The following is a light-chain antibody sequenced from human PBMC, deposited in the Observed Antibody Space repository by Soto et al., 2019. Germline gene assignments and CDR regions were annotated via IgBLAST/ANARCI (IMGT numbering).Light chain of an antibody. CDR2: GVT. CDR3: SSFTSNRIYV. CDR1: SSDVGGYNY. J-gene: IGLJ1*01. Sequence: QSALTQPPSASGSPGQSVAISCTGTSSDVGGYNYVSWYQQHPGKAPKLMIHGVTTQPSGISGRFSASKSGLTASLTISGLQPEDEADYYCSSFTSNRIYVFGPGTKLTVL. V-gene: IGLV2-8*01.